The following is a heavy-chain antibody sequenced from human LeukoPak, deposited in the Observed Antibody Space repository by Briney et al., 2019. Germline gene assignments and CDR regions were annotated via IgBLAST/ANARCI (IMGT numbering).Heavy chain of an antibody. CDR2: ISYDGSNN. CDR1: GFTLSSYA. J-gene: IGHJ1*01. D-gene: IGHD6-6*01. CDR3: ARGGAARLHFQN. Sequence: PGGPLRLSCADSGFTLSSYAMHWVRQAPGKGLEWVAIISYDGSNNYYADSVKGRSTVSRDNSKNTLYLQMNSLRIEDTAVYYCARGGAARLHFQNWGQGTLVTVSS. V-gene: IGHV3-30*04.